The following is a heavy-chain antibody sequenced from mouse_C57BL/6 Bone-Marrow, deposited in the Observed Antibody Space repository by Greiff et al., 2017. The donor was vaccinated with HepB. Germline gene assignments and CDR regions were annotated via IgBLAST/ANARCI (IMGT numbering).Heavy chain of an antibody. Sequence: QVQLQQSGAELARPGASVKLSCKASGYTFTSYGIRWVKQRPGQGLEWIGEIYPGSGNTYYNEKFKGKATLTADKSSSTAYMELRSLTSEDSAVYFCARKTTVVEGFAYWGQGTLVTVSA. CDR1: GYTFTSYG. CDR2: IYPGSGNT. CDR3: ARKTTVVEGFAY. V-gene: IGHV1-81*01. D-gene: IGHD1-1*01. J-gene: IGHJ3*01.